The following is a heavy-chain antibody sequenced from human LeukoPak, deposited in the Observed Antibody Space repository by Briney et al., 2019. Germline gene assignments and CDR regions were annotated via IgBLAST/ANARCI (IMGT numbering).Heavy chain of an antibody. CDR2: ISRSTSYI. Sequence: GESLRLSCAASGFTFSSYSLNWVRQAPGKGLEWVSSISRSTSYIYYADSVKGRFTISRDNAKNSLYLQMNSLRAEDTAVYYCARENYYTSGSYSYWYFDLWGRGTLVTVSS. V-gene: IGHV3-21*01. D-gene: IGHD3-10*01. CDR1: GFTFSSYS. CDR3: ARENYYTSGSYSYWYFDL. J-gene: IGHJ2*01.